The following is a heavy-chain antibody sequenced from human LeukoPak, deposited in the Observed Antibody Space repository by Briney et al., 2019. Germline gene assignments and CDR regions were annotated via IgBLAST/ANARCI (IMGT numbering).Heavy chain of an antibody. CDR2: ISYDGSNK. J-gene: IGHJ6*02. V-gene: IGHV3-30*18. D-gene: IGHD5-18*01. CDR3: AKERNLDTAMVTPTFYYYYGMDV. CDR1: GFTFSSYG. Sequence: GGSLRLSCAASGFTFSSYGMHWVRQAPGKGLEWVAVISYDGSNKYYADSVKGRFTISRDNSKNTLYLQMNSLRAEDTAVYYCAKERNLDTAMVTPTFYYYYGMDVWAKGPRSPSP.